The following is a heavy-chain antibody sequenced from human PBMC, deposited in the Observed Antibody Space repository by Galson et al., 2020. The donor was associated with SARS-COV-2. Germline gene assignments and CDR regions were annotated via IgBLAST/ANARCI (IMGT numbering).Heavy chain of an antibody. V-gene: IGHV4-59*13. D-gene: IGHD3-9*01. J-gene: IGHJ2*01. CDR2: IYYSGST. CDR3: ARGNVHYDILTGYPSWYFDL. CDR1: GGSISSYY. Sequence: SETLSLTCTVSGGSISSYYWSWIRQPPGKGLEWIGYIYYSGSTNYNPSPKSRVTISVNTSKNQFSLKLSSVTAADTAVYYCARGNVHYDILTGYPSWYFDLWGRGTLVTVSS.